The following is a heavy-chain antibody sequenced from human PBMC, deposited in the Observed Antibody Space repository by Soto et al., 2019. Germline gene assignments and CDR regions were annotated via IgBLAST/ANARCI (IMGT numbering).Heavy chain of an antibody. D-gene: IGHD5-12*01. CDR3: AQSDGGYEIIYFDF. CDR2: IYYNDDR. V-gene: IGHV2-5*01. J-gene: IGHJ4*02. CDR1: AFSFTTAGVA. Sequence: QITLQESGPTLVKPTQPLTLTCTFSAFSFTTAGVAVGWIRQTPGGALEWLTLIYYNDDRRFSPSLKTRLTITGDTSKNQVVLSLTNVDPGYTATYFCAQSDGGYEIIYFDFWGQGIPVTVSS.